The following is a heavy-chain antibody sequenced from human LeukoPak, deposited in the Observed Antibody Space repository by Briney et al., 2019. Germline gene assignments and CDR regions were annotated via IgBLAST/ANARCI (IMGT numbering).Heavy chain of an antibody. CDR3: AREGPRGNSQFDY. J-gene: IGHJ4*02. D-gene: IGHD2/OR15-2a*01. V-gene: IGHV3-23*01. CDR2: ISGSGGAT. CDR1: GFTFSSYA. Sequence: GGSLRLSCAASGFTFSSYAMSWVRQAPGKGLEWISGISGSGGATHYADSVKGQLTISRDNSKNTLYLQMNNLRAEDTAVYYCAREGPRGNSQFDYWGQGTLVTVSS.